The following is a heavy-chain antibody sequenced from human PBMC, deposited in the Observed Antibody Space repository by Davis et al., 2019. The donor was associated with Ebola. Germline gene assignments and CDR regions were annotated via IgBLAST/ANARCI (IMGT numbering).Heavy chain of an antibody. Sequence: GESLKISCAASGFTFDIYAMAWVRRPPGQGLEWVLTIRPRGGSTYYISSVRGRFTISRDDSENTLDLQMNNLRIEDTAVYYCAKEVGSSGWYTVENWGQGTLGTVSS. D-gene: IGHD6-19*01. J-gene: IGHJ4*02. V-gene: IGHV3-23*01. CDR3: AKEVGSSGWYTVEN. CDR2: IRPRGGST. CDR1: GFTFDIYA.